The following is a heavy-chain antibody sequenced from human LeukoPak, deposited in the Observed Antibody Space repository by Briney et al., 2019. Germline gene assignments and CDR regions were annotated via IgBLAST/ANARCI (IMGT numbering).Heavy chain of an antibody. D-gene: IGHD2/OR15-2a*01. CDR3: ANPPGTISQSGYFDY. Sequence: PGGSLRLSCAASGFTFSSYGMHWVRQAPGKGLEWVAFIRYDGSNKYYADSVKGRFTISRDNSKNTLYLQMNSLRAEDTAVYYCANPPGTISQSGYFDYWGQGTLVTVSS. V-gene: IGHV3-30*02. CDR2: IRYDGSNK. J-gene: IGHJ4*02. CDR1: GFTFSSYG.